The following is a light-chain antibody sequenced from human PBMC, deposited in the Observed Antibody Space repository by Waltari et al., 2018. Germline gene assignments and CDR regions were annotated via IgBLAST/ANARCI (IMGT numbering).Light chain of an antibody. J-gene: IGKJ4*01. CDR3: QQSNTFPLT. CDR2: AAS. V-gene: IGKV1-12*01. Sequence: DIQMTQSPSSVSASVGDRVTITCRASEDVSTWLAWYQQKPGKVPQLLIFAASVLRTGVSSRFTGSCSGTDFTLTISSLEPEDFATYYCQQSNTFPLTFGGGTKVEIK. CDR1: EDVSTW.